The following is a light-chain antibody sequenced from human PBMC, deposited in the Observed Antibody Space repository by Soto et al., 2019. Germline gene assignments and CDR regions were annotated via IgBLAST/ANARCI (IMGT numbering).Light chain of an antibody. CDR2: SAS. Sequence: EIVLTQSPGTLSLSPGERATLSCRASQSVSSSYLAWYQQKPGQAPRLVIYSASSRATGVPDRFSGSGSGTDFTLTINRLEPEDFAVYYCQQYGNSSWTFGQGTTVDIK. CDR1: QSVSSSY. CDR3: QQYGNSSWT. V-gene: IGKV3-20*01. J-gene: IGKJ1*01.